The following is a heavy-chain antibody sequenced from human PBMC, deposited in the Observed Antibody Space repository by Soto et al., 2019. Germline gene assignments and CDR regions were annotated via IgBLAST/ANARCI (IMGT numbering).Heavy chain of an antibody. J-gene: IGHJ3*02. CDR3: VKDRTVDTAIVVLADAFDI. CDR1: GFTLSSYW. D-gene: IGHD5-18*01. Sequence: EVQLVESGGGLVQPGGSLGLSCAGSGFTLSSYWMGWVRQAPGKGLEGVANIKQDGTEKYYVDCVKGRFTISRGNAKNSLYWKRNSLRAEDTGVYYCVKDRTVDTAIVVLADAFDIWGQGTMVTVSS. V-gene: IGHV3-7*03. CDR2: IKQDGTEK.